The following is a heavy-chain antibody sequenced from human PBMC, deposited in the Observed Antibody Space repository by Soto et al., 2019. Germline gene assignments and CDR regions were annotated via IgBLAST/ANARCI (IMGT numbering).Heavy chain of an antibody. CDR2: ISQDGGIQ. CDR3: VTSELSFAY. Sequence: QVHLVESGGGVVQPGMSLRLSCAASGFTFSSYTMHWVRQAAGMGLEWVAVISQDGGIQHYADSVKSRFTISRDNSESTLYLQMNGLSSEDTAVYYCVTSELSFAYWGQGSLVTVAS. J-gene: IGHJ4*02. V-gene: IGHV3-30-3*01. D-gene: IGHD1-26*01. CDR1: GFTFSSYT.